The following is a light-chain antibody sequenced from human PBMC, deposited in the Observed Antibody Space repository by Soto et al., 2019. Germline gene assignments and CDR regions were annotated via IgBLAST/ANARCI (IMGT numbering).Light chain of an antibody. CDR2: SHD. V-gene: IGLV1-44*01. CDR3: AAWDASLNGGV. Sequence: QPVLTQPPSASGTPGQRVPISCSGSSSNFGTNTVNWYQQLPGTAPKLLIYSHDQRPSGVPDRFSGSKSGTSASLAISGLQSEDEADYYCAAWDASLNGGVFGGGTKLTVL. CDR1: SSNFGTNT. J-gene: IGLJ3*02.